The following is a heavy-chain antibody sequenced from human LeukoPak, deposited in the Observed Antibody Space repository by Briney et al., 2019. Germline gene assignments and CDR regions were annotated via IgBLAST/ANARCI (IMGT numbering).Heavy chain of an antibody. CDR1: GFTVSSYY. D-gene: IGHD5/OR15-5a*01. CDR3: VSTATFDH. V-gene: IGHV3-7*05. CDR2: IKQDGSEK. J-gene: IGHJ4*02. Sequence: GGSLRLSCAASGFTVSSYYMYWVRQAPGKGLEWVANIKQDGSEKYYVDSVKGRFTISRDNARNSLYLQMNSPRAEDTAVYYCVSTATFDHWGQGTLVTVSS.